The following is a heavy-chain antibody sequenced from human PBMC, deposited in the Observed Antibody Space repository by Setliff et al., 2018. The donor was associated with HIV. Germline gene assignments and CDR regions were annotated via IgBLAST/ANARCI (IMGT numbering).Heavy chain of an antibody. V-gene: IGHV4-4*07. CDR3: ARVYYGDLEY. CDR1: GGSISGHY. CDR2: IYSSGST. J-gene: IGHJ4*02. D-gene: IGHD4-17*01. Sequence: SETLSLTCSVSGGSISGHYWSWIRQPAGKGLEWIGHIYSSGSTNYNPSLKSRVTISADTSKNQFSLNLSSVTAADTAVYFCARVYYGDLEYWGQGTLVTVSS.